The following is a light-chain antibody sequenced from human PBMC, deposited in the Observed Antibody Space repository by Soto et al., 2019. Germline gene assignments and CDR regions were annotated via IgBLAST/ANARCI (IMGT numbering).Light chain of an antibody. J-gene: IGKJ1*01. CDR2: KAS. V-gene: IGKV1-5*03. CDR1: QSISIW. Sequence: DIQMTQSPSTLSASVGDRVTITCRASQSISIWLAWYQQKPGKAPKLLISKASTLESGVPSRFNGGGSGTEFTLTINGLQPDDSATYYCQQYNSYSGAFGQGTKVEIK. CDR3: QQYNSYSGA.